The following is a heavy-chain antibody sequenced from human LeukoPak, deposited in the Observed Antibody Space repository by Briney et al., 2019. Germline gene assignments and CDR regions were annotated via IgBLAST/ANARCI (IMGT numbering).Heavy chain of an antibody. CDR1: GGSISSHY. J-gene: IGHJ3*02. V-gene: IGHV4-59*11. D-gene: IGHD3-22*01. CDR3: ARCPYYYGSSRQTFDAFDI. CDR2: IYYSGST. Sequence: SETLSLTCTVSGGSISSHYWSWIRQPPGKGLEWIGYIYYSGSTNYNPSLKSRVTISVDTSKNQFSLKLSSVTAADTAVYYCARCPYYYGSSRQTFDAFDIWGQGTMVTVSP.